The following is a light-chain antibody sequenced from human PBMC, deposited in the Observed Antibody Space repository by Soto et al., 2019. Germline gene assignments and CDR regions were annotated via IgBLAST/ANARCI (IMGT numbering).Light chain of an antibody. CDR1: QSVSIN. V-gene: IGKV3-15*01. J-gene: IGKJ1*01. Sequence: EIVMTQSPATLSVSPRERATLSCRASQSVSINLVWYQQKPGQAPRLLIYGVSTRATGIPARFSGSGSGTEFTLTISSLQSEDFAVYYCQQYNNWPWTFGQGTKVEIK. CDR3: QQYNNWPWT. CDR2: GVS.